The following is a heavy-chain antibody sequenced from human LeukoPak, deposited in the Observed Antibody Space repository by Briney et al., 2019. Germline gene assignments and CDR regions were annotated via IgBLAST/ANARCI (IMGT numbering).Heavy chain of an antibody. CDR2: ISSSSSYI. D-gene: IGHD3-22*01. Sequence: PGGSLRLSCAASGFTFSSYSMNWVRQAPGKGLEWVSSISSSSSYIYYADSVKGRFTISRDNAKNSLYLQMNSLRAEDTAVYYCARVGRYYDSSGYYVTSAEHYGMDVWGQGTTVTVSS. J-gene: IGHJ6*02. CDR1: GFTFSSYS. CDR3: ARVGRYYDSSGYYVTSAEHYGMDV. V-gene: IGHV3-21*01.